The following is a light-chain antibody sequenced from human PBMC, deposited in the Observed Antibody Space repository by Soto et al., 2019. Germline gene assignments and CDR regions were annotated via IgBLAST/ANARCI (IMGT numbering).Light chain of an antibody. CDR2: EGI. CDR1: SSTVGGFNV. Sequence: QSALTQPASVSGSPGQSITISCTGTSSTVGGFNVVSWYQQHPGKAPKVIIYEGIKRPSGVSNRFSGSNSGSTASLTISGLQADDEADYYCCSYVGATTYLFGTGTKVTVL. J-gene: IGLJ1*01. CDR3: CSYVGATTYL. V-gene: IGLV2-23*01.